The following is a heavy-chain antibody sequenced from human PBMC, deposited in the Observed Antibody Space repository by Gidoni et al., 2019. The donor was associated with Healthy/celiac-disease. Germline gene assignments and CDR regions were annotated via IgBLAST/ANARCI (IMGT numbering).Heavy chain of an antibody. CDR2: ISYDGSNK. CDR1: GFPFSSYA. J-gene: IGHJ4*02. CDR3: ARPIYYDFWSGLN. Sequence: QVQLVESGGGLVQPGRSLRLSCAASGFPFSSYAMHWVRQAPGKGREWVAVISYDGSNKYYADSVKGRFTISRDNSKNTLYLQMNSLRAEDTAVYYCARPIYYDFWSGLNWGQGTLVTVSS. D-gene: IGHD3-3*01. V-gene: IGHV3-30-3*01.